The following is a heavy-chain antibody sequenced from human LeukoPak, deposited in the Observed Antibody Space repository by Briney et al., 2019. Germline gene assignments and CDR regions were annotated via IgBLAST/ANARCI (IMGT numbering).Heavy chain of an antibody. J-gene: IGHJ6*03. CDR1: GFTFSSYS. V-gene: IGHV3-13*01. CDR2: IGTASDT. D-gene: IGHD1-1*01. CDR3: ARGPPRGKYYYMDV. Sequence: GGSLRLSCAASGFTFSSYSITWVRQAPGKGLEWVSTIGTASDTYYSGSVEGRFTLSRDNAKNSLYLQMNSLTAGDTAVYYCARGPPRGKYYYMDVWGKGTTVTVSS.